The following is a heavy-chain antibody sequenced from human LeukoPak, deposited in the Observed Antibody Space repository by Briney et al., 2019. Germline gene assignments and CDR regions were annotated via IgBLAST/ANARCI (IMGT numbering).Heavy chain of an antibody. J-gene: IGHJ4*02. CDR1: GLTVNCKY. CDR3: PSDRCHSCYSFDY. CDR2: IYSGGST. D-gene: IGHD2-15*01. V-gene: IGHV3-66*01. Sequence: GGPLTLLCAPCGLTVNCKYMMGVRQAPGKGGEGVSLIYSGGSTYFPEPVKRRFTNSRDNSNHTLYLPMNSLRAEDTAVYFCPSDRCHSCYSFDYWGEGTLVTVSS.